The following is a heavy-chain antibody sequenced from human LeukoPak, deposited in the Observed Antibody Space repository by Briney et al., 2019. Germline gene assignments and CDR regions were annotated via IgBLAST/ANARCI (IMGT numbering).Heavy chain of an antibody. CDR3: ARVDDSSGYRNFDY. V-gene: IGHV1-69*06. Sequence: SVKVSCKASGGTFSSYAISWVRQAPGQGLEWMGGIIPIFGTANYAQKFQGRVTITADKSTSTAYMELSSLRSEDTAVYYCARVDDSSGYRNFDYWGQGTLVTVSS. CDR2: IIPIFGTA. CDR1: GGTFSSYA. J-gene: IGHJ4*02. D-gene: IGHD3-22*01.